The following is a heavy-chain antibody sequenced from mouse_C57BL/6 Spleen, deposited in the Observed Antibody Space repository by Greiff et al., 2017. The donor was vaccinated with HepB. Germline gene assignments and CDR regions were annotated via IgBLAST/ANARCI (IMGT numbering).Heavy chain of an antibody. J-gene: IGHJ1*03. CDR3: ARETTVVVDWYFDV. D-gene: IGHD1-1*01. V-gene: IGHV1-72*01. CDR1: GYTFNSYW. Sequence: VQLQQSGAELVKPGASVKLSCKASGYTFNSYWMHWVKQRPGRGLEWIGRIDPNSGGTKYNEKFKSKATLTVDKPSSTAYMQLSSLTSEDSAVYYCARETTVVVDWYFDVWGTGTTVTVSS. CDR2: IDPNSGGT.